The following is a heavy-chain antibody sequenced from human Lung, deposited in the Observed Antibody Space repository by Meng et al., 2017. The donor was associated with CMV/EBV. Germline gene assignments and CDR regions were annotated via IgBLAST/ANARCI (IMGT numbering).Heavy chain of an antibody. CDR2: INNSGGRT. CDR3: ARAGGASWYDY. CDR1: GFIFSSDT. Sequence: LSGAAAGFIFSSDTKGWVRLAPGKGPEWVSDINNSGGRTYYVDSVRGRFTISRDNSKDALFLQMNSLRAEDTAVYYCARAGGASWYDYWGQGTLVTVSS. V-gene: IGHV3-23*01. D-gene: IGHD6-13*01. J-gene: IGHJ4*02.